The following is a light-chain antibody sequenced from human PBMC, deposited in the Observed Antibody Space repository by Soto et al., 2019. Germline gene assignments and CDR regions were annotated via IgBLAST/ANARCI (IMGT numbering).Light chain of an antibody. J-gene: IGKJ2*01. Sequence: DAVVTQSPLSLPVTVGQPASISCRSSRSLVYRDGNTYLAWLQQRPGQAPRRLIYKVSYRDSGVPDRFSGSGSGTDFTLKISRVEAEDVGIYYCMQGTHWPRTFGQGTKLEIK. CDR3: MQGTHWPRT. CDR1: RSLVYRDGNTY. CDR2: KVS. V-gene: IGKV2-30*01.